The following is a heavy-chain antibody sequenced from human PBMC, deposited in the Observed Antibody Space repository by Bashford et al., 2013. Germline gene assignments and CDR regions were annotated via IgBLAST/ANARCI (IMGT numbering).Heavy chain of an antibody. J-gene: IGHJ4*02. CDR1: GFTFSSYA. CDR2: ISYDGSNK. CDR3: ARVVFRSFDY. V-gene: IGHV3-30-3*01. Sequence: GSLRLSCAASGFTFSSYAMHWVRQAPGKGLEWVAVISYDGSNKYYADSVKGRFTISRDNSKNTLYLQMNSLRAEDTAVYYCARVVFRSFDYVGPGNPGHRLL.